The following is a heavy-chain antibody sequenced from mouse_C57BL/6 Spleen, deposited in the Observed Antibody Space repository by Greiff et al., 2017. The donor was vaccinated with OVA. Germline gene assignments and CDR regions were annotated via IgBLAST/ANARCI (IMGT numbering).Heavy chain of an antibody. CDR2: ISDGGSYT. CDR1: GFTFSSYA. J-gene: IGHJ1*03. CDR3: AVDWYFDV. Sequence: EVQLVESGGGLVKPGGSLKLSCAASGFTFSSYAMSWVRQTPEKRLEWVATISDGGSYTYYPDNVKGRFTISRDNAKNNLYLQMSHLKSEDTAMYYCAVDWYFDVWGTGTTVTVSS. V-gene: IGHV5-4*01.